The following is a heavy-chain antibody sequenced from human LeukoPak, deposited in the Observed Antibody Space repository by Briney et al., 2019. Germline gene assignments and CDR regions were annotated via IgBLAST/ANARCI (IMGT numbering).Heavy chain of an antibody. D-gene: IGHD1-14*01. CDR1: GGSISSSSYY. CDR2: IYYSGST. Sequence: PSETLSLTCTVSGGSISSSSYYWGWIRQPPGEGLEWIGSIYYSGSTYYNPSLKSRVTISVDTSKNQFSLKLSSVTAADTAVYYCARHYKTEPVDYWGQGTLVTVSS. V-gene: IGHV4-39*01. CDR3: ARHYKTEPVDY. J-gene: IGHJ4*02.